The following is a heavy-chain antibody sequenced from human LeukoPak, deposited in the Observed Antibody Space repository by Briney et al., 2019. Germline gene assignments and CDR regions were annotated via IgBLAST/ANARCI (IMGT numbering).Heavy chain of an antibody. CDR1: GFTFSNYW. CDR2: IKQVGSEK. D-gene: IGHD5-12*01. V-gene: IGHV3-7*05. Sequence: GGSLRLSCAASGFTFSNYWMSWVRQAPGKGLEWVANIKQVGSEKLYVDSLKGRFTISRDNAKNSLYLQMNSLRAEDTAVYYCATLGAYDRFDSWGQGTLVTVSS. CDR3: ATLGAYDRFDS. J-gene: IGHJ4*02.